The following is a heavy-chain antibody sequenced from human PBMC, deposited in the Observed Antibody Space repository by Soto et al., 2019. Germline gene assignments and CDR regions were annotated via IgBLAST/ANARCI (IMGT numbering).Heavy chain of an antibody. CDR2: IYYDGNS. D-gene: IGHD5-12*01. V-gene: IGHV4-30-4*01. J-gene: IGHJ5*02. CDR3: ARDRRWLPRGPNNWLDL. CDR1: GGSINSGDYY. Sequence: SETLSLTXTVSGGSINSGDYYWTWVRQPPGKGLEWIGYIYYDGNSQHNPSLKSRVTMSIDTSKNQFSLNLSSVTAADTAVYYCARDRRWLPRGPNNWLDLWGQGTQVTVSS.